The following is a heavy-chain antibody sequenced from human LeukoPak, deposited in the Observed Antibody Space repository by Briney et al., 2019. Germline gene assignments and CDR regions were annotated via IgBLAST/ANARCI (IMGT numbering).Heavy chain of an antibody. CDR3: ARDRMVRYAFDI. CDR1: GFTVSSNY. D-gene: IGHD3-10*01. J-gene: IGHJ3*02. CDR2: IYSGGST. V-gene: IGHV3-53*01. Sequence: GGSPRLSCAASGFTVSSNYMSWVRQAPGKGLEWVSIIYSGGSTYYADSVRGRFTISRDNSKNTLYLQMNSLRAEDTAVYYCARDRMVRYAFDIWGQGTLVTVSS.